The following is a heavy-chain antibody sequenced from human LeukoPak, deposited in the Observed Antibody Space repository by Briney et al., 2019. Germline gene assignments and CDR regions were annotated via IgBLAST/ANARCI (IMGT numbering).Heavy chain of an antibody. CDR3: ARSISGYSSSG. V-gene: IGHV1-69*13. CDR2: IIPIFGTA. Sequence: SVKVCCKASGGTFSSYAISWVRPAPGQGLEWMGGIIPIFGTANYAQKFQGRVTITADESTSTAYMELSSLRSEDTAVYYCARSISGYSSSGWGQGTLVTVSS. J-gene: IGHJ4*02. D-gene: IGHD6-13*01. CDR1: GGTFSSYA.